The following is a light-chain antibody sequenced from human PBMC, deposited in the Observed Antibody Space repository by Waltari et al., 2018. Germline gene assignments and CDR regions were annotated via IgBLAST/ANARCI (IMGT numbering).Light chain of an antibody. CDR3: SSHTTRSTWV. CDR2: DVR. V-gene: IGLV2-14*03. CDR1: TYELGYYDY. J-gene: IGLJ3*02. Sequence: QSALTQPASVSGSPGQSITISCTGTTYELGYYDYVSWYQQHLGRAPKLIIYDVRERPSGVSDRFSGSKSGNTASLIISGLQADDEADYYCSSHTTRSTWVFGGGTKLTVL.